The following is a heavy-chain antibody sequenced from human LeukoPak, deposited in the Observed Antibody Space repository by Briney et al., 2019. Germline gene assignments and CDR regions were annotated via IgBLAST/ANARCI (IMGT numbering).Heavy chain of an antibody. D-gene: IGHD3-16*01. V-gene: IGHV1-46*01. Sequence: GASVKVSCKSSGHTFTSYYMLWVRQARGQGLEWMGIINPRCGSTCYAQEFEGRVTMTRDTSTSTVYMELSSLRSEDTAVYYCARDPDYWGYWGQGTLVTVSS. J-gene: IGHJ4*02. CDR2: INPRCGST. CDR3: ARDPDYWGY. CDR1: GHTFTSYY.